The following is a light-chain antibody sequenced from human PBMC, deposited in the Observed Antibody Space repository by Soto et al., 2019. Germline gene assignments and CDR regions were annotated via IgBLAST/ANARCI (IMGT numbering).Light chain of an antibody. CDR2: GAS. CDR3: KQYKEWTPFT. Sequence: EIVMTQSPATLSVSPGETATLSCRASQYVSNKVAWYQQKPGQAPSLLILGASTRATGVPARFSGIGSGTEFTLSISSLQSEDFAVYSCKQYKEWTPFTFGQGTRLAIK. V-gene: IGKV3-15*01. J-gene: IGKJ5*01. CDR1: QYVSNK.